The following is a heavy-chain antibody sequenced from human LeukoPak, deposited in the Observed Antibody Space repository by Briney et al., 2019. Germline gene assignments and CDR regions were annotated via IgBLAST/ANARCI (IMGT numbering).Heavy chain of an antibody. V-gene: IGHV3-7*01. CDR3: AREGCSGGSCYHNWFDP. Sequence: PGGSLRLSCAASGFTFSSYWMSWVRQAPGKGLEWVANINQDGSEKSYVDSLNGRFTISRDTAKNSLYLQMNSLRAEDTAVYYCAREGCSGGSCYHNWFDPWGQGTLVTVSS. CDR2: INQDGSEK. CDR1: GFTFSSYW. J-gene: IGHJ5*02. D-gene: IGHD2-15*01.